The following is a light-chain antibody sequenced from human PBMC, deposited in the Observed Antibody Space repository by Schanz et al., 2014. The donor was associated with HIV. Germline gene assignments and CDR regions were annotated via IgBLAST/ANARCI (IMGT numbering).Light chain of an antibody. CDR1: SSDVGGYNY. CDR2: EVS. Sequence: QSALTQPPSASGSPGQPVTIFCTGSSSDVGGYNYVSWYQQHPGKAPKVMIYEVSERPPGVSSRFSGSKSANTASLTISGLQAEDEADYYCSSYTSSSTLYVFGTGTKLTVL. CDR3: SSYTSSSTLYV. V-gene: IGLV2-14*01. J-gene: IGLJ1*01.